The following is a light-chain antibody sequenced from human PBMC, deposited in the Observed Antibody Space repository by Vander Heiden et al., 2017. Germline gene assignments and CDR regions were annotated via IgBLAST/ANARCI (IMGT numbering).Light chain of an antibody. V-gene: IGKV1-5*03. CDR3: QQYNTWA. CDR2: KTS. CDR1: QSISSW. J-gene: IGKJ1*01. Sequence: DIQMTQSPSTLSASVGDRVTITCRASQSISSWLAWYQQKPGKAPKLLIYKTSSLEIGVPSRFSGSGSGTEFTLTISSLQPDDFATYYYQQYNTWAFGQGTTVEVK.